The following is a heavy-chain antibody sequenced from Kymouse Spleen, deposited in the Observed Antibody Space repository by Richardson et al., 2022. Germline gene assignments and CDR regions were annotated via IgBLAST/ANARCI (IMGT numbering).Heavy chain of an antibody. V-gene: IGHV6-1*01. CDR1: GDSVSSNSAA. CDR3: ARDQGMYSSGYYYYYGMDV. CDR2: TYYRSKWYN. Sequence: QVQLQQSGPGLVKPSQTLSLTCAISGDSVSSNSAAWNWIRQSPSRGLEWLGRTYYRSKWYNDYAVSVKSRITINPDTSKNQFSLQLNSVTPEDTAVYYCARDQGMYSSGYYYYYGMDVWGQGTTVTVSS. D-gene: IGHD6-19*01. J-gene: IGHJ6*02.